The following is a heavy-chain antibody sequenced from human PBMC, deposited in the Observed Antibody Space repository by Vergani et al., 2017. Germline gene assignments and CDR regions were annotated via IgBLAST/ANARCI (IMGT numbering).Heavy chain of an antibody. CDR2: ISAYNGNT. D-gene: IGHD3-22*01. CDR3: ARDHVEGAYYYDSSGYYLYYYYGMDV. V-gene: IGHV1-18*01. CDR1: GYTFTSYG. Sequence: QVQLVQSGAEVKKPGASVKVSCKASGYTFTSYGISWVRQAPGQGLEWMGWISAYNGNTNYAQKLQGRVTMTTDTSTSTAYMELRSLRSDDTAVYYCARDHVEGAYYYDSSGYYLYYYYGMDVWGQG. J-gene: IGHJ6*02.